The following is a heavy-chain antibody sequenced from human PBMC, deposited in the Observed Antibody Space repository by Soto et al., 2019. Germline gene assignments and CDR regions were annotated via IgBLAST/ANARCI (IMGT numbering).Heavy chain of an antibody. CDR3: ASDSGTVLGVVIPQNGMDV. D-gene: IGHD3-3*01. CDR1: GGTFSSYA. V-gene: IGHV1-69*01. CDR2: IIPIFGTA. Sequence: QVQLVQSGAEVKTPGSSVKVSCKASGGTFSSYAISWVRQAPGQGLEWMGGIIPIFGTANYAQKFQGRVTITADESTRTAYMELSSLRSEDTAVYYCASDSGTVLGVVIPQNGMDVWGQGTTVTVSS. J-gene: IGHJ6*02.